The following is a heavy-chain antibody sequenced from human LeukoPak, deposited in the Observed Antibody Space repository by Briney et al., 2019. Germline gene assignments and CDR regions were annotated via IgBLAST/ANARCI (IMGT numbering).Heavy chain of an antibody. CDR3: ARADSSGYYGSYYFDY. CDR1: GFTFSSNY. D-gene: IGHD3-22*01. V-gene: IGHV3-66*02. CDR2: IYSGGST. Sequence: GGSLRLSCAASGFTFSSNYMSWVRQAPGKGLEWVSVIYSGGSTYYADSVKGRFTISIDNSKNTLYLQTNSLRAEDTAVYYCARADSSGYYGSYYFDYWGQGTLVTVSS. J-gene: IGHJ4*02.